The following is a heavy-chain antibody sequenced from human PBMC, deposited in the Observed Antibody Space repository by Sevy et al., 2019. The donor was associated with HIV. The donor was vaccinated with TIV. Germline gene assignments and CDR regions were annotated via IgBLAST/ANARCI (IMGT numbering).Heavy chain of an antibody. Sequence: ASVKVSCKASGYTFSDYYMHWLRQAPGQGLEWMGYINPNSGVTNYARKFRGRVTVTADTSLSTVYMELRSLRYDDTDLYYCARGRVIFDYWGQGTLVTVSS. CDR3: ARGRVIFDY. CDR2: INPNSGVT. V-gene: IGHV1-2*02. CDR1: GYTFSDYY. J-gene: IGHJ4*02.